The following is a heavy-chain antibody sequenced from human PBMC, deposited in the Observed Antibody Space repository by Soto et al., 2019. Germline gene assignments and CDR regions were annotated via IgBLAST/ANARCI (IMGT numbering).Heavy chain of an antibody. V-gene: IGHV6-1*01. CDR2: TYYRSKWYY. D-gene: IGHD1-26*01. CDR3: ARGEQYSGRIFDY. J-gene: IGHJ4*02. Sequence: QVQLQQSGPGLVKPSQTLLLTCDISGASVSSNTAGWNWVRQSPSRGLEWLGRTYYRSKWYYDYAVSVKSRITINPDTSKNQFSLQLNSVTPEDTAVYYCARGEQYSGRIFDYWGQGTLVTVSS. CDR1: GASVSSNTAG.